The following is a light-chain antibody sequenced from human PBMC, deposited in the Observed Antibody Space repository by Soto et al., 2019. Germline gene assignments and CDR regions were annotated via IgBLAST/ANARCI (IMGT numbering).Light chain of an antibody. V-gene: IGKV3-15*01. J-gene: IGKJ1*01. CDR1: QSISDT. CDR3: QQRSNWPRT. Sequence: TQSPAPPSVSPGGRTTLSRRASQSISDTLVWYQQKPGQAPRLLIHGASTRATGFPARFSGSGSGTDFTLTISSLQSEDFAVYYCQQRSNWPRTFGQGTKV. CDR2: GAS.